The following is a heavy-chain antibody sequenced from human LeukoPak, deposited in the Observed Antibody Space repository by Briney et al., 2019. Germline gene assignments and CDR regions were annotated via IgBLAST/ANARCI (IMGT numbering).Heavy chain of an antibody. J-gene: IGHJ4*02. V-gene: IGHV4-59*10. CDR1: GGSFSGYY. CDR2: IFASGST. CDR3: ARGSREMATIFDY. D-gene: IGHD5-24*01. Sequence: KASETLSLTCAVYGGSFSGYYWSWIRQPAGKGLEWIGHIFASGSTNYNPSLRSRLTMSVDTSKNQFSLKLTSVTAADTAVYYCARGSREMATIFDYWGQGTLVTVSS.